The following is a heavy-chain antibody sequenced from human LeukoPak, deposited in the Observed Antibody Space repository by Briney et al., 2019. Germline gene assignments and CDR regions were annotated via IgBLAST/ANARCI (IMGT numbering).Heavy chain of an antibody. V-gene: IGHV4-59*01. CDR1: GGSISNFY. Sequence: SETLSLTCTVSGGSISNFYWSWIRQPPGKGLEWIGFIYSSGSTNYNPSLKSRVTISVDTSKNQFSLNLSSVTAADTAVYYCAGGYSSDWYFNCWGQGTQVTVSS. CDR2: IYSSGST. CDR3: AGGYSSDWYFNC. J-gene: IGHJ4*02. D-gene: IGHD6-19*01.